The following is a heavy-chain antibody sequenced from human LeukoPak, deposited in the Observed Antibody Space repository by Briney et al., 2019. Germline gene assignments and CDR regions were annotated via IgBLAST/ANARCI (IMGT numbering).Heavy chain of an antibody. CDR1: GGSLSGYC. V-gene: IGHV4-34*01. CDR2: INHSGST. J-gene: IGHJ4*02. CDR3: ARTRGGTRYSSSPPCDY. D-gene: IGHD6-13*01. Sequence: SETLSLTCAVYGGSLSGYCWSWIRQPPGKGLEWIGEINHSGSTNYNPSLKSRVTISVDTSKNQFSLKLSSVTAADTAVYYCARTRGGTRYSSSPPCDYWGQGTLVTVSS.